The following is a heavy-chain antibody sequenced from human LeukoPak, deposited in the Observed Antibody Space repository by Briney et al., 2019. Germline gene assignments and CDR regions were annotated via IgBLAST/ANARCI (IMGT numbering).Heavy chain of an antibody. D-gene: IGHD3-9*01. V-gene: IGHV3-21*04. CDR3: ARDSILRYFDWLPPSGEHYFDY. Sequence: GGSLRLSCAASGFTFSSYSMNWVRQAPGKGLEWVSSISSSSSYIYYADSVKGRFTISRDNAKNSLYLQMNSLRSEDTAVYYCARDSILRYFDWLPPSGEHYFDYWGQGTLVTVSS. CDR2: ISSSSSYI. J-gene: IGHJ4*02. CDR1: GFTFSSYS.